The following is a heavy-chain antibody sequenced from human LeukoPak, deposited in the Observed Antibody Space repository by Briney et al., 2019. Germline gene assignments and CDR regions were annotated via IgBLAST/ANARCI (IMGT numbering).Heavy chain of an antibody. V-gene: IGHV3-23*01. Sequence: PGGSLRLSCAASGFTFTSYAMSWVRQAPGKGLEWVSAISVNGGSTYYADSVKGRFTLSRDNSKNTLYLQMNSLRADDTAIYYCAKDSSTKSGDYDYFDNWGQGTLVTVSS. CDR2: ISVNGGST. CDR1: GFTFTSYA. J-gene: IGHJ4*02. CDR3: AKDSSTKSGDYDYFDN. D-gene: IGHD2-2*01.